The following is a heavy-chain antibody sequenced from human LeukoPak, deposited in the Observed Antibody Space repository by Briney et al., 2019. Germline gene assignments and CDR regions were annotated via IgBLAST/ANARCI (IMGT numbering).Heavy chain of an antibody. D-gene: IGHD3-10*01. CDR2: INANSGGT. V-gene: IGHV1-2*02. CDR1: GYTFTGYY. Sequence: ASVKVSCKASGYTFTGYYIHWVRQAPGQGLEWMGWINANSGGTKFAQKFQGRVTMTRDTSISTAYMELSSLGSDDTAVYYCGSWDYGSGSYSPYYWGQGTLVTVSS. CDR3: GSWDYGSGSYSPYY. J-gene: IGHJ4*02.